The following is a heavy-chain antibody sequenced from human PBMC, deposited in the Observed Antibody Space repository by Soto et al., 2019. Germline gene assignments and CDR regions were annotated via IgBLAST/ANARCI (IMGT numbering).Heavy chain of an antibody. Sequence: PSETLSLTCTVSGGSISSCDYYWSWIRQPPGKGLEWIGYIYYSGSTYYNPSLKSRVTISVDTSKNQFSLKLSSVTAADTAVYYCARDRLLMVRGVINYYFDYWGQGTLVTVSS. D-gene: IGHD3-10*01. CDR2: IYYSGST. J-gene: IGHJ4*02. CDR1: GGSISSCDYY. V-gene: IGHV4-30-4*01. CDR3: ARDRLLMVRGVINYYFDY.